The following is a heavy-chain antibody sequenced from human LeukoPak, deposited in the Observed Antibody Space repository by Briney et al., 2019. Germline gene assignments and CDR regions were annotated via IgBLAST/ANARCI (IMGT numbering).Heavy chain of an antibody. CDR2: IRSKANGGTT. CDR3: TRGLTGGNYFDS. Sequence: GGSLRLSCTASEFTFAAYVLTWVRQAPGKGLEWVGLIRSKANGGTTDYAASVKGRFTISRDDSGSIAYLQMSSLQPEYSGVYYCTRGLTGGNYFDSWGQGTLVTVSS. CDR1: EFTFAAYV. V-gene: IGHV3-49*04. D-gene: IGHD7-27*01. J-gene: IGHJ4*02.